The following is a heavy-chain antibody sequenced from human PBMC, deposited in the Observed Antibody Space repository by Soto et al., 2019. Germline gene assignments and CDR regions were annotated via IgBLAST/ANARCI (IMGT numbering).Heavy chain of an antibody. Sequence: SGTLSLTCTAAGDTISDYYWSWIRQPPGKGLEWIGNIYYSGSTNYNPSLKSRVTISVDTSKNQFSLKLTSVTAADTAVYYCARDRGSRSYAMDVWGQGTTVTVSS. CDR2: IYYSGST. V-gene: IGHV4-59*01. CDR3: ARDRGSRSYAMDV. D-gene: IGHD1-26*01. J-gene: IGHJ6*02. CDR1: GDTISDYY.